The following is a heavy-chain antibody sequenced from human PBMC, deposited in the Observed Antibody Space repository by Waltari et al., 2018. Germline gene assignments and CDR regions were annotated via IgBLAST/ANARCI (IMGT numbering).Heavy chain of an antibody. CDR3: ARQIAARPDTLYYYYMDV. V-gene: IGHV1-69*12. D-gene: IGHD6-6*01. J-gene: IGHJ6*03. Sequence: QVQMVQSGAEVKKPGSSVKVSCKASGGTFSSYAISWVRQAPEQGLEWMGGLIPIFCTETYAQKSQGRVTITADESTSTASMELSSLRSEDTAVSYCARQIAARPDTLYYYYMDVWGKGTTVTVSS. CDR2: LIPIFCTE. CDR1: GGTFSSYA.